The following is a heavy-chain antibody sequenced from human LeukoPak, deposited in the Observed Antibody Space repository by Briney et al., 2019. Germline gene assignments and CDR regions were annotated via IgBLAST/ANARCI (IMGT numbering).Heavy chain of an antibody. D-gene: IGHD6-6*01. CDR3: AKDWSIAAPKYYFDY. J-gene: IGHJ4*02. CDR1: GFTVSSYG. CDR2: IWYDGSNK. Sequence: PGGSLRLSCAASGFTVSSYGMHWVRQPPGKGLEWVAVIWYDGSNKYYADSVKGRFTISRDNSKNTLYLQMNSLRAEDTAVYYCAKDWSIAAPKYYFDYWGEGTLVTVSS. V-gene: IGHV3-33*06.